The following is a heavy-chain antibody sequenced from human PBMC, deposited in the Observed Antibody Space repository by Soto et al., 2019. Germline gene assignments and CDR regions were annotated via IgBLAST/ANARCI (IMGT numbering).Heavy chain of an antibody. J-gene: IGHJ4*02. CDR2: ISYDGSNK. CDR3: AREGIAARPFDY. D-gene: IGHD6-6*01. CDR1: GCTFSSYA. V-gene: IGHV3-30-3*01. Sequence: GSLRLAGAASGCTFSSYAMHGVRQAPGKGLEWVAVISYDGSNKYYADSVKVRFTISRDNSKNTLYLQMNSLRAEATAVYYCAREGIAARPFDYWGQGTLVTVYS.